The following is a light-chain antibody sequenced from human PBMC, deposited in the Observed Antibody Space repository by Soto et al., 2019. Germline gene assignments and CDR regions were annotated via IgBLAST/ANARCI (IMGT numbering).Light chain of an antibody. CDR3: NSYTSSSTLHVV. J-gene: IGLJ2*01. CDR2: DVS. Sequence: QSALTQPASVSGSPGQSITISCTGTTSDVGGYNYVSWYQQQPGKAPKLMIYDVSNRPSGVSNRFSGSKSGNTASLTISGLQAEDDADYYCNSYTSSSTLHVVFGGGTKLTVL. V-gene: IGLV2-14*01. CDR1: TSDVGGYNY.